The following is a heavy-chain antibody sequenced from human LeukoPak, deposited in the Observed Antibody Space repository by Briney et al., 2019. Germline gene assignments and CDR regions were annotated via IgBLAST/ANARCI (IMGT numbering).Heavy chain of an antibody. V-gene: IGHV1-2*02. CDR3: ARAPYYYDSSGYYRSHLDY. Sequence: ASVKVSCKASGYTFTGYYMHWVRQAPGQGLEWMGWINPNSGGTNYAQKFQGRVTMTRDTSISTAYMELSRLRSDDTAVYYCARAPYYYDSSGYYRSHLDYWGQGTLVTVSS. J-gene: IGHJ4*02. D-gene: IGHD3-22*01. CDR2: INPNSGGT. CDR1: GYTFTGYY.